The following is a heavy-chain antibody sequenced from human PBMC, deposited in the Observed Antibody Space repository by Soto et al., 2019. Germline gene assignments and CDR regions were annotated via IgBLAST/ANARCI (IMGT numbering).Heavy chain of an antibody. CDR2: IYSSGST. Sequence: PSETLSLTCTVSGGSISTNYWTWIRLPPGKGPEWIGYIYSSGSTNYNPSLRGRVTLSVDASKNQVSLKLSSVTAADTAVYYCARAPAIVLGHYYYGMVVWGNGTTVTRSS. CDR3: ARAPAIVLGHYYYGMVV. D-gene: IGHD2-15*01. CDR1: GGSISTNY. V-gene: IGHV4-59*01. J-gene: IGHJ6*04.